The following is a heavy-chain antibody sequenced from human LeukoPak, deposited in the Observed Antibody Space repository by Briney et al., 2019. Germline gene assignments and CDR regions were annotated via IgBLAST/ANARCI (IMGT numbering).Heavy chain of an antibody. CDR1: GFTFNKYS. Sequence: GGSLRLSCAASGFTFNKYSMNWVRQAPGKGLEWVSSISASSSYIYYADSVKGRFTISRDNAKNSLYLQMNSLRAEDTAVFYCARLRWEQTGYSSDYWGQGTLVTVSS. D-gene: IGHD4-23*01. CDR2: ISASSSYI. V-gene: IGHV3-21*06. J-gene: IGHJ4*02. CDR3: ARLRWEQTGYSSDY.